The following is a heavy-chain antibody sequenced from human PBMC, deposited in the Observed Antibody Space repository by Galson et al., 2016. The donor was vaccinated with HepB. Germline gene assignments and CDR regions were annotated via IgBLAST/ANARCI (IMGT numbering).Heavy chain of an antibody. D-gene: IGHD2-15*01. Sequence: SLRLSCAASGFIFSTYWMSWVRQAPGKGLEWVALIWYDGSNKHYADSVKGRFTISRDNSKNTLYLQMNSLTAEDTAVYYCARFGGSLGMDVWGQGTTVTVSS. CDR1: GFIFSTYW. CDR3: ARFGGSLGMDV. J-gene: IGHJ6*02. V-gene: IGHV3-33*08. CDR2: IWYDGSNK.